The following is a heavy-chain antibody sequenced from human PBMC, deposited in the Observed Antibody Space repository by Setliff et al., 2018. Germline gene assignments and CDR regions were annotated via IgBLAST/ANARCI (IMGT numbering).Heavy chain of an antibody. CDR2: IYYRGDT. Sequence: ETLSLTCTVSGGSISTYYWSWIRQPPGKGLEWIGRIYYRGDTYYNASLKGRLTISVDTAQNQFSLRLTSVTAADTAVYYCARGQATSSRSSLVYWGQGILVTVSS. CDR1: GGSISTYY. CDR3: ARGQATSSRSSLVY. D-gene: IGHD6-6*01. J-gene: IGHJ4*02. V-gene: IGHV4-59*01.